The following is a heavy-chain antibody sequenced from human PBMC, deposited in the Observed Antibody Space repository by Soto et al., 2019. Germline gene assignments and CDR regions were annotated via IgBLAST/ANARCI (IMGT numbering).Heavy chain of an antibody. D-gene: IGHD3-10*01. Sequence: QITLKESGPTLVKPTQPLTLTCTFSGFSLSTSGVGVGWIRQPPGKALEWLALIYWDDGKRYSPSLKNRLTIAKDTSKNQVVLTMTNMDPVDTATYYCAHLVLLWFGELSAEYFQHWGQGTLVTVSS. V-gene: IGHV2-5*02. CDR1: GFSLSTSGVG. J-gene: IGHJ1*01. CDR3: AHLVLLWFGELSAEYFQH. CDR2: IYWDDGK.